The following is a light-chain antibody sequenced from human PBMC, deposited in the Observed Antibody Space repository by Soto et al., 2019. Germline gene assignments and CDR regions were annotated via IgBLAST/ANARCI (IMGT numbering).Light chain of an antibody. V-gene: IGLV1-40*01. J-gene: IGLJ2*01. CDR2: GNS. Sequence: QSVLTQPPSVSGAPGQRVTISCTGRSSNIGAGYDVHWYQQLPGTAPKLLIYGNSNRPSGVPDRFSGSKSGTSVFLAITGLQDEDEADYYCQSYDSSLSVVFGGGTKLTVL. CDR3: QSYDSSLSVV. CDR1: SSNIGAGYD.